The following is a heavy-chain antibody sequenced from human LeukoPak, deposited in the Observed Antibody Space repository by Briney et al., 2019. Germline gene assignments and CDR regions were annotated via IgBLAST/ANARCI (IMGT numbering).Heavy chain of an antibody. CDR3: TRDTRTYDILTGYYNEGAFDI. CDR2: IRSKANSYAT. D-gene: IGHD3-9*01. V-gene: IGHV3-73*01. Sequence: PGGSLRLSCAASGFTFSGSAMHWVRQASGKGLEWVGRIRSKANSYATAYAASVKGRFTISRDDSKNTAYLQMNSLKTEDTAVYYCTRDTRTYDILTGYYNEGAFDIWGQGTMATVSS. CDR1: GFTFSGSA. J-gene: IGHJ3*02.